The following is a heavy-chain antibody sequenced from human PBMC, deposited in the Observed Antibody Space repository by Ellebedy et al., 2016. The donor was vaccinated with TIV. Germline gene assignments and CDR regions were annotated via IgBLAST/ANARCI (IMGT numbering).Heavy chain of an antibody. CDR1: GFTVSSYY. D-gene: IGHD6-13*01. CDR2: IFSDGST. Sequence: GESLKISCAASGFTVSSYYVSWVRQAPGKGLEWVSVIFSDGSTYYADSVKGRFTISRDISKNTLYLQMNSLRVEDTAVYFCASYSSIPPKGNFWGQGTLVTVSS. V-gene: IGHV3-53*01. J-gene: IGHJ4*02. CDR3: ASYSSIPPKGNF.